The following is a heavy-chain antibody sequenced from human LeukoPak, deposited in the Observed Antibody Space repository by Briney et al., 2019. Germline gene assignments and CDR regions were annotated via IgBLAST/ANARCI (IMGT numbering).Heavy chain of an antibody. CDR3: ARGPDFWSGLDV. CDR2: IGTAGDT. CDR1: GFTFSSYD. Sequence: PGGSLRLSCAASGFTFSSYDMHWVRQATGKGLEWVSAIGTAGDTYYPGSVKGRFTISRENAKNSLYLQMNSLRAGDTAVYYCARGPDFWSGLDVCGKGTTVTVSS. D-gene: IGHD3-3*01. V-gene: IGHV3-13*01. J-gene: IGHJ6*04.